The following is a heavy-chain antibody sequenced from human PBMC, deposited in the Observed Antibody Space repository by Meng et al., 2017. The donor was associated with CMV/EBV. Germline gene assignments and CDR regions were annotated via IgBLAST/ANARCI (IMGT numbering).Heavy chain of an antibody. CDR2: INHSGST. V-gene: IGHV4-34*01. J-gene: IGHJ6*02. Sequence: GSLRLSCAVYGGSFSGYYWSWIRQPPGKGLEWIGEINHSGSTNYNPSLKSRVTISVDTSKNQFSLKLSSVTAADTAVYYCARAPPFYGMDVWGQGITVTVSS. CDR1: GGSFSGYY. D-gene: IGHD1-14*01. CDR3: ARAPPFYGMDV.